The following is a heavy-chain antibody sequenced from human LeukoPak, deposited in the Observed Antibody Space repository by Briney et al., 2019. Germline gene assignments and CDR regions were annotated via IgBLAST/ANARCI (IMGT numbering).Heavy chain of an antibody. CDR2: ISAYNGNT. CDR1: GYTFTSYG. Sequence: ASVKVSFKASGYTFTSYGISWVRQAPGQGLEWMGWISAYNGNTNYAQKLQGRVTMTTDTSTSTAYMELRSLRSDDTAVSYCALTSSSSTYGMDVWGQGTTVTVSS. V-gene: IGHV1-18*01. J-gene: IGHJ6*02. CDR3: ALTSSSSTYGMDV. D-gene: IGHD6-6*01.